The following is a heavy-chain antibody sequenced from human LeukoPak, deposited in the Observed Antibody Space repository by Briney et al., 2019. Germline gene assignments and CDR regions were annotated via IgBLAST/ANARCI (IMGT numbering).Heavy chain of an antibody. J-gene: IGHJ4*02. CDR1: GFTFSSYW. CDR2: ISGSGGST. CDR3: AKVGGYSYTGYFDY. D-gene: IGHD5-18*01. V-gene: IGHV3-23*01. Sequence: PGGSLRLSCAASGFTFSSYWMNWVRQAPGKGLEWVSAISGSGGSTYYADSVKGRFTISRDNSKNTLYLQMNSLRAEDTAVYYCAKVGGYSYTGYFDYWGQGTLVTVSS.